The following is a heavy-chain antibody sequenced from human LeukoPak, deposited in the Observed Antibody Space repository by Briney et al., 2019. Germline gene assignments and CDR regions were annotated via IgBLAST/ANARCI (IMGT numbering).Heavy chain of an antibody. V-gene: IGHV1-3*01. CDR2: INAGNGNT. D-gene: IGHD3-16*02. CDR1: GYTFTDYA. CDR3: VRDQKITFGGVIATSVGLDV. Sequence: GASVKVSCKASGYTFTDYAMHWVRQAPGQRPEWMGWINAGNGNTQYSQKFQRRVTITRDTSASTVYMELSSLRSEDTAVYYCVRDQKITFGGVIATSVGLDVWGQGATVTVSS. J-gene: IGHJ6*01.